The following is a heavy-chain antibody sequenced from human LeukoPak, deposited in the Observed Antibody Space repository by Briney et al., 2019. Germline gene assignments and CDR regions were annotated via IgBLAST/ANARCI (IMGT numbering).Heavy chain of an antibody. J-gene: IGHJ4*02. V-gene: IGHV3-30*18. CDR3: AKGRPGISLADAAEFDY. CDR1: GFTSSSYG. Sequence: PGGSLRLSCAASGFTSSSYGMHWVRQAPGKGLEWVAAISYDGNNEYYSDSVKGRFTISRDNSKNTLYLQMNNLRPEDTAVYYCAKGRPGISLADAAEFDYWGQGTLVTVSS. CDR2: ISYDGNNE. D-gene: IGHD6-19*01.